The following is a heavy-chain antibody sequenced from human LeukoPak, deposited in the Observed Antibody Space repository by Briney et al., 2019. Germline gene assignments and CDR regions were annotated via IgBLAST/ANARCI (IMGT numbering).Heavy chain of an antibody. Sequence: PSETLSLTCGVFGGSLSGFNWSWIRQPPGKGLEWIGEIKHSGFTNYHPSLKNRVTISIDPSMKQFSLKLNSVTAADTAVYYCARRRYYGSGSDWYFDLWGRGTLVTVSS. J-gene: IGHJ2*01. V-gene: IGHV4-34*01. CDR2: IKHSGFT. D-gene: IGHD3-10*01. CDR3: ARRRYYGSGSDWYFDL. CDR1: GGSLSGFN.